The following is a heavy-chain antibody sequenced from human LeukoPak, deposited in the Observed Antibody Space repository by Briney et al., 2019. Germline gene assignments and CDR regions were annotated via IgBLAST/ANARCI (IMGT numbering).Heavy chain of an antibody. CDR2: ISAYNGNT. V-gene: IGHV1-18*01. D-gene: IGHD6-19*01. Sequence: ASVKVSCKASGYTFTSYGISWVRQAPGQGLEWMGWISAYNGNTNYAQKLQGRVTMTTDTSTSTAYMELSSLRSEDTAVYYCARTAGYSSGWYDFDYWGQGTLVTVSS. CDR3: ARTAGYSSGWYDFDY. CDR1: GYTFTSYG. J-gene: IGHJ4*02.